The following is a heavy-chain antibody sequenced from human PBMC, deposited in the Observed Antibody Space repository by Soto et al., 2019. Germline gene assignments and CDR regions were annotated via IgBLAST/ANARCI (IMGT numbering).Heavy chain of an antibody. D-gene: IGHD6-13*01. CDR3: ATRLGPYSSSWFDAFDI. J-gene: IGHJ3*02. CDR1: GYTFTSYY. CDR2: INPSGGST. V-gene: IGHV1-46*03. Sequence: ASVKVSCKASGYTFTSYYMHWVRQAPGQGLEWMGIINPSGGSTSYAQKFQGRVTMTRDTSTSTVYMELSSLRSEDTAVYYCATRLGPYSSSWFDAFDIWGQGTMVT.